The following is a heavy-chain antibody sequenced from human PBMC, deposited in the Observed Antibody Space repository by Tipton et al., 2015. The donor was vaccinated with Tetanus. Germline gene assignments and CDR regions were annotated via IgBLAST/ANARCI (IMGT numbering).Heavy chain of an antibody. D-gene: IGHD3-10*01. J-gene: IGHJ6*02. Sequence: LRLSCTVSGGSFTSDNSYWSWIRKPPGKGLEWIGEINYDGSTNYSPSLKSRVTLSLDTTKKQVSLKLSSVTAADTAVYYCARGDYYGSGTYDVWGQGTTVTVPS. CDR3: ARGDYYGSGTYDV. V-gene: IGHV4-61*01. CDR1: GGSFTSDNSY. CDR2: INYDGST.